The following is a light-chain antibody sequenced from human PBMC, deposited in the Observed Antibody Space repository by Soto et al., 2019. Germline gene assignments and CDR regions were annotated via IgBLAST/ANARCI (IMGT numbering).Light chain of an antibody. CDR3: SSYRSSSTIYV. J-gene: IGLJ1*01. CDR1: SSDVGGHNY. CDR2: EVS. V-gene: IGLV2-14*01. Sequence: QSVLTQPASVSGSPGQSITISCTGTSSDVGGHNYVSWYQQHPGKAPKLMIYEVSNRPSGVSNRFSGSKSGNTASLTISGLQAEDEADYYCSSYRSSSTIYVFGTGTKVTVL.